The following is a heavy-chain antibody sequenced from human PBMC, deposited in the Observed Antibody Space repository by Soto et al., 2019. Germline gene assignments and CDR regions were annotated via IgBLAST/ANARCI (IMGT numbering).Heavy chain of an antibody. J-gene: IGHJ4*02. Sequence: PSETLSLTCTVSGGSISSYYWSWIRQPPGKGLEWIGYIYYSGSTNYNPSLKSRVTISVDTSKNQFSLKLSSVTAADTAVYYCARGGPQISRFDYWGQGTLVTVSS. CDR2: IYYSGST. V-gene: IGHV4-59*01. D-gene: IGHD3-16*01. CDR1: GGSISSYY. CDR3: ARGGPQISRFDY.